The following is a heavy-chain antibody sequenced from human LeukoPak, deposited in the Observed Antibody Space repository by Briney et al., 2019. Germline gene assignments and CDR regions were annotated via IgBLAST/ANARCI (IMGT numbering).Heavy chain of an antibody. CDR2: IRYDGSST. CDR1: GFTSSSYG. Sequence: PGGSLRLSCAASGFTSSSYGMHWVRQAPGRGLEWVAFIRYDGSSTYYLDSVQGRFTISRDNSKNTLYLQMNSLRAEDTAVYYCAKDSIQYSTGWYFDYWGQGTLVTVSS. D-gene: IGHD6-19*01. J-gene: IGHJ4*02. V-gene: IGHV3-30*02. CDR3: AKDSIQYSTGWYFDY.